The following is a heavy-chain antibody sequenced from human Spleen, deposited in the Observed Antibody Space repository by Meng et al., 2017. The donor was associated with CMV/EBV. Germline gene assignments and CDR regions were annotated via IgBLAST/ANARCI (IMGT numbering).Heavy chain of an antibody. D-gene: IGHD6-6*01. CDR2: ISAYDGNT. V-gene: IGHV1-18*01. CDR3: ARDGQSIAARDGFDI. CDR1: DYIFTLYG. J-gene: IGHJ3*02. Sequence: SDYIFTLYGITWVRQAPGQGLEWMGCISAYDGNTKYAQNFQGRVTMTTDTSTSTAYMELRSLRSDDTAVYYCARDGQSIAARDGFDIWGQGTMVTVSS.